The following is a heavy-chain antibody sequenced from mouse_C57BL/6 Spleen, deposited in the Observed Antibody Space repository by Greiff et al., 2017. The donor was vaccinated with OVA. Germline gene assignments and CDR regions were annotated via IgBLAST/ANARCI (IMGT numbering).Heavy chain of an antibody. D-gene: IGHD1-2*01. CDR3: ARLDTTAHRNFDY. CDR2: IDPSDSYT. J-gene: IGHJ2*01. V-gene: IGHV1-50*01. CDR1: GYTFTSYW. Sequence: VQLQQPGAELVKPGASVKLSCKASGYTFTSYWMQWVKQRPGQGLEWIGEIDPSDSYTNYNQKFKGKATLTVDTSARTAYMQLSSLTSGDSAVYYCARLDTTAHRNFDYWGQGTTLTVSA.